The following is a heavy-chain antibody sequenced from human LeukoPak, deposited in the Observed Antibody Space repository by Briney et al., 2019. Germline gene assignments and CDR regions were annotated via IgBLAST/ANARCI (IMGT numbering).Heavy chain of an antibody. CDR1: GYTFTSYD. D-gene: IGHD3-22*01. J-gene: IGHJ4*02. Sequence: ASMKVSCKASGYTFTSYDINWVRQAPGQGLEWMGIINPSGGSTSYAQKFQGRVTMTRDTSTSTVYMELSSLRSEDTAVYYCARDSSDSSGYSDYWGQGTLVTVSS. V-gene: IGHV1-46*01. CDR3: ARDSSDSSGYSDY. CDR2: INPSGGST.